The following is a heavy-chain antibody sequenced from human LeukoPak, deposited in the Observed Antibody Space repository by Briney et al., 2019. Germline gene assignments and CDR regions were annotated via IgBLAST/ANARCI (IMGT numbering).Heavy chain of an antibody. J-gene: IGHJ6*03. CDR3: ARGVQYYDFWSGSPTYYYYYMDV. CDR2: IYTSGST. V-gene: IGHV4-4*07. CDR1: GGSISSYY. D-gene: IGHD3-3*01. Sequence: PSETLSLTCTVSGGSISSYYWSWIRQPAGKGLEWIGRIYTSGSTNYNPSLKSRVTMSVDTSKNQFSLKLSSVTAADTAVYYCARGVQYYDFWSGSPTYYYYYMDVWGKGTTVTVSS.